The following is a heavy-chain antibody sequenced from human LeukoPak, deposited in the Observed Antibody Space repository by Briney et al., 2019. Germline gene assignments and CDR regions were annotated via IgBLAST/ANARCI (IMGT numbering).Heavy chain of an antibody. CDR2: ITAYNGNT. J-gene: IGHJ4*02. CDR1: GYTFNSYG. V-gene: IGHV1-18*01. CDR3: ARDDGLVYVKFVDY. D-gene: IGHD2-8*01. Sequence: ASVKVSCKASGYTFNSYGISWGRQAPGQGLEWMGWITAYNGNTNYARKFQGRVTMTTDTSTSTAYMELRSLRSDDTAIYYCARDDGLVYVKFVDYWGQGTLVTVSS.